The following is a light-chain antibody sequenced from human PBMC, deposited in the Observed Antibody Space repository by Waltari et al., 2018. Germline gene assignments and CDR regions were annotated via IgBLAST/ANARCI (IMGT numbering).Light chain of an antibody. V-gene: IGLV2-8*01. CDR2: GVT. J-gene: IGLJ1*01. CDR1: SSDVGAYNY. CDR3: TSYAGSKNV. Sequence: QSALTQPPSASGSPGQSVTISCTGTSSDVGAYNYVSWYQQHPGKGPKLMIYGVTKRPPGVPDRFSGSKSGNTASLTVSGLQAEDEADYYCTSYAGSKNVFGTGTKVTVL.